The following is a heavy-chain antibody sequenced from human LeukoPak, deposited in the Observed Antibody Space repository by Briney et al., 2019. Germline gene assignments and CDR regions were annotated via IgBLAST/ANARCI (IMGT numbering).Heavy chain of an antibody. Sequence: SETLSLTCTVSRGSISGYSWSWIRQSPGGGLEWIGYIYYSGDTAYNPSLRSRVTMSVDTSKYQFSLQLRSMTTADTAVYYCVRGPYGASISKWFDPWGQGTQVIVSP. V-gene: IGHV4-59*01. J-gene: IGHJ5*02. D-gene: IGHD4/OR15-4a*01. CDR1: RGSISGYS. CDR3: VRGPYGASISKWFDP. CDR2: IYYSGDT.